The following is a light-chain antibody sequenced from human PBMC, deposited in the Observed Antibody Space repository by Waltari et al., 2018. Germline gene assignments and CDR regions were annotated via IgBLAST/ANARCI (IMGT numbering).Light chain of an antibody. CDR2: WAS. CDR3: QQYYSSPFT. J-gene: IGKJ2*01. CDR1: QSILYSSNNKKY. Sequence: DIVMTQSPDSLAVSLGERATINCKSSQSILYSSNNKKYLAWYQQKPGQSPKVLIYWASTRESGVPDRFSGSGSGTDFTLTINSLQAEDVAIYYCQQYYSSPFTFGQGTKLAIK. V-gene: IGKV4-1*01.